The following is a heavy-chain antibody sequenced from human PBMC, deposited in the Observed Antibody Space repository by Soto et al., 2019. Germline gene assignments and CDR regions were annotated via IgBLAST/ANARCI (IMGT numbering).Heavy chain of an antibody. V-gene: IGHV1-18*04. Sequence: QVPLVQSGADVKNPGASVKVSCKASGYTFTDYGISWVRQAPGQGLEWMGWISTHNGDTKFAQNLQGRLIMTTDTSTTTAYMELTSLRSDDTALYYCAREYCTSTSCYGSDFWGQGTLVTVSS. J-gene: IGHJ4*02. D-gene: IGHD2-2*01. CDR1: GYTFTDYG. CDR3: AREYCTSTSCYGSDF. CDR2: ISTHNGDT.